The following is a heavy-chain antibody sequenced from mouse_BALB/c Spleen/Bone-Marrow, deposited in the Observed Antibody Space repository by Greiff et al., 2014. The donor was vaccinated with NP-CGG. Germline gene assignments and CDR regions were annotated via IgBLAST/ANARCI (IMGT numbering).Heavy chain of an antibody. D-gene: IGHD1-1*01. CDR2: IWSSGST. CDR3: ARNKDTTVGDY. J-gene: IGHJ2*01. V-gene: IGHV2-2*02. Sequence: QVQLQQSGPGLVQPSQSLSITCTVSGFSLTSYGVHWVRQSPGKGLEWLGVIWSSGSTDYNAAFISRLSISKDNSKSQVFFKMNSLQANDTAIYYCARNKDTTVGDYWGQGTTLTVSS. CDR1: GFSLTSYG.